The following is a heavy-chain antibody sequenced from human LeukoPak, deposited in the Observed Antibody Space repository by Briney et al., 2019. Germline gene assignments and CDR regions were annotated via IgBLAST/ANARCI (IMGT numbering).Heavy chain of an antibody. Sequence: SETLSLTCTVSGGSISTYYWSWIRQPPGKGLEWIGYIHYTGSANYNPSLKSRVTISVDTSKTQFSLKLSSVTAADTALYYCARSYGSGNYFDYWGQGTLVTVSS. V-gene: IGHV4-59*01. D-gene: IGHD3-10*01. CDR2: IHYTGSA. J-gene: IGHJ4*02. CDR3: ARSYGSGNYFDY. CDR1: GGSISTYY.